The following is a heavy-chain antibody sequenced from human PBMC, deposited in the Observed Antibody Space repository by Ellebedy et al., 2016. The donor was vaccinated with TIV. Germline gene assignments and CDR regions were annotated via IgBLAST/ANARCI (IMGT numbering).Heavy chain of an antibody. CDR2: IYYSGST. J-gene: IGHJ4*02. CDR3: ARQVAGTWDY. V-gene: IGHV4-39*01. Sequence: SETLSLTXTVSGGSISSSNYYWGWIRQPPGKGLEWIGSIYYSGSTYYNPSLKSRVTISVDTSKNQFSLKLSSVTAADTAVYYCARQVAGTWDYWGQGTLVTVSS. D-gene: IGHD6-19*01. CDR1: GGSISSSNYY.